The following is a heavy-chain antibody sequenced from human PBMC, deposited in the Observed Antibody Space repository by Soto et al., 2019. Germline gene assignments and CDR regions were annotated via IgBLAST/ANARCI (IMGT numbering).Heavy chain of an antibody. Sequence: EVQLVESGGGVVRPGGSLRLSCAASGFTFDDYGMSWVRQAPGKWLECVSGINWNGGSTGYADSVKGRFTISRDNAKNSLYLHMNSLRAEDTALYHCARDIGDFWSGYYYMDVWGKGTTVTVSS. CDR1: GFTFDDYG. CDR3: ARDIGDFWSGYYYMDV. V-gene: IGHV3-20*01. CDR2: INWNGGST. D-gene: IGHD3-3*01. J-gene: IGHJ6*03.